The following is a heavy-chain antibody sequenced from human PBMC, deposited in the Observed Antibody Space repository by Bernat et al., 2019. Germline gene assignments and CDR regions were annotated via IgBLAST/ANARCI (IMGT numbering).Heavy chain of an antibody. CDR3: ARGSFIRDYYDSSGRSDAFDI. Sequence: QVQLVQSGAEVKKPGSSVKVSCKASGGTFSSYAISWVRQAPGQGLEWMGGIIPIFGTANYAQKFQGRVTITADESTRTAYMELSSVRSEDTAVYYCARGSFIRDYYDSSGRSDAFDIWGQGTMVTVSS. V-gene: IGHV1-69*01. CDR1: GGTFSSYA. CDR2: IIPIFGTA. J-gene: IGHJ3*02. D-gene: IGHD3-22*01.